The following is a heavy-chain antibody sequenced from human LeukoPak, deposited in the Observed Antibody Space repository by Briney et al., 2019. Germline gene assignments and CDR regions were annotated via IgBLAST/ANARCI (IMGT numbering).Heavy chain of an antibody. D-gene: IGHD1-14*01. J-gene: IGHJ3*02. Sequence: GGSLRLSCAASGFTFSSYAMHWVRRAPGKGLEWVAVTSSDGNIKYYADSVKGRFTISRDNSKNTLYLQMNSLRAEDTAVYYCARRTYDAFDIWGQGTMVTVSS. CDR3: ARRTYDAFDI. V-gene: IGHV3-30-3*01. CDR2: TSSDGNIK. CDR1: GFTFSSYA.